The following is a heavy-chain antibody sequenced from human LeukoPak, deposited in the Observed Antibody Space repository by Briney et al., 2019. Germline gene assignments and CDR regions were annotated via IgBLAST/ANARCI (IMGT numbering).Heavy chain of an antibody. CDR2: INGDGRNI. Sequence: GGSLRLSCVASGFTFSSYWMHWVRQDPRKGLVWVSRINGDGRNINYAYSVRGRFTISRDNAKNTLYLQMNTLRVEDTAVYYCTRDLMDYDVSTGLHHYYMDVWGQGTTVTVSS. CDR3: TRDLMDYDVSTGLHHYYMDV. J-gene: IGHJ6*02. CDR1: GFTFSSYW. V-gene: IGHV3-74*01. D-gene: IGHD3-9*01.